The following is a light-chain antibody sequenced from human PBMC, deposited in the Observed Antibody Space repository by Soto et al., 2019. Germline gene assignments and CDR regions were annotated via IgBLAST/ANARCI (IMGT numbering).Light chain of an antibody. CDR3: SSYTNINTRACV. CDR1: SSDVGGYNS. J-gene: IGLJ1*01. CDR2: DVN. V-gene: IGLV2-11*01. Sequence: QSALTQPRSVSGSPGQSVTISCTGTSSDVGGYNSVSWYQQHPDKAPKLMIYDVNKRPSGVPDRFSGSKSGNTASLTISGLQAEDEAEYYCSSYTNINTRACVFGTGTKLTVL.